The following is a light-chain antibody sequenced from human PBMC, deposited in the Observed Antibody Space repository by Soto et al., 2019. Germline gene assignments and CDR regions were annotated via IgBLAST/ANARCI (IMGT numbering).Light chain of an antibody. CDR1: QSISSW. V-gene: IGKV1-5*01. CDR3: QQYNSYWT. J-gene: IGKJ1*01. Sequence: DIQITQSPSTLSASERDRVTITCRASQSISSWLAWYQQKPGKAPKLLIYDASSLESGVPSRFSGSGSGTEFTLTISSLQPDDFATYYCQQYNSYWTFCQGAIVDI. CDR2: DAS.